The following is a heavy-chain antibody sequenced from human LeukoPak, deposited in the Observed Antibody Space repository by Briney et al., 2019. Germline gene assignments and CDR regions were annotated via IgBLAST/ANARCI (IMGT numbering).Heavy chain of an antibody. D-gene: IGHD3-9*01. J-gene: IGHJ4*02. CDR1: GYSFTSYW. CDR2: IYPGDSDT. Sequence: GESLKISCKGSGYSFTSYWIGWVRQMPGKGLEWMGIIYPGDSDTRYSPSFQGQVTMSADKSISTAYLLWSSLKASDSAMYYCARRMNYDILTGKYYFDYWGQGTLVTVSS. V-gene: IGHV5-51*01. CDR3: ARRMNYDILTGKYYFDY.